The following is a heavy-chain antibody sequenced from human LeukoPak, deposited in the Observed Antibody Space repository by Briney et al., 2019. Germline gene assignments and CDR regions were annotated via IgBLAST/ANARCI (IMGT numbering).Heavy chain of an antibody. CDR2: IWYDGSDK. Sequence: GGSLRLSCAPSGFSFSSSGMHGVRQAPGKGLEWVAVIWYDGSDKDYADSVKGRFIISRDNSKNTLYLQMNSLRAEDTAVYYCAIDQPKSHNAFDIWGQGTMVTVSS. CDR3: AIDQPKSHNAFDI. J-gene: IGHJ3*02. CDR1: GFSFSSSG. V-gene: IGHV3-33*01.